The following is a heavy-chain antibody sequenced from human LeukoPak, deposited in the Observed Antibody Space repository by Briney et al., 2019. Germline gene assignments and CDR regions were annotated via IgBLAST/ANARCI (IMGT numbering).Heavy chain of an antibody. D-gene: IGHD3-22*01. Sequence: PGGSLRLSCAASGFTFTSYSMNWVRQAPGKGLEWVSYISSSSSIIYYADSVKGRFTISRDNVKNSLYLQMNSPRDEDTAVYYCARTYYDSSGYYSAFDIWGQGTMVTVSS. J-gene: IGHJ3*02. CDR3: ARTYYDSSGYYSAFDI. V-gene: IGHV3-48*02. CDR2: ISSSSSII. CDR1: GFTFTSYS.